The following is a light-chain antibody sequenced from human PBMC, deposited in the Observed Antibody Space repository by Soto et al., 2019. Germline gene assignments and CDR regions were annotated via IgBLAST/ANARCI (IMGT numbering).Light chain of an antibody. J-gene: IGKJ2*01. V-gene: IGKV1-39*01. Sequence: DIQMTQSPSSLSASVGDRVTITCRASQSISTYLNWYQQKPGKAPKVLIYAASSLQSGVQSRFSGSGSGTDFTLTISSLQPEDFATYYCQQSYSTPRGMHTFGQGTKLEIK. CDR1: QSISTY. CDR2: AAS. CDR3: QQSYSTPRGMHT.